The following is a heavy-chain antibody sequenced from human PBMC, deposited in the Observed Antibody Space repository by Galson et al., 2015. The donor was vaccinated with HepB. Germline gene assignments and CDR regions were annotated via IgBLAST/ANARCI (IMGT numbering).Heavy chain of an antibody. CDR2: IWYDGSDQ. CDR1: GFTFSYYG. V-gene: IGHV3-33*06. Sequence: SLRLSCAASGFTFSYYGMQWVRQAPGKGLEWVAVIWYDGSDQYYVDSVKGRFTISRDNSKNTLYLQMNNLRAEDTAIYYCAKDHHCTSGTCYYDAFDIWGQGTMVTVSS. D-gene: IGHD2-8*01. J-gene: IGHJ3*02. CDR3: AKDHHCTSGTCYYDAFDI.